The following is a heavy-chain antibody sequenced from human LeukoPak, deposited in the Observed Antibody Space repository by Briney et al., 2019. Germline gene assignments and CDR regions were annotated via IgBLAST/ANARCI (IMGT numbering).Heavy chain of an antibody. CDR3: ARVSTPYYDSSGYYYAGGDAFDI. V-gene: IGHV4-39*07. J-gene: IGHJ3*02. D-gene: IGHD3-22*01. CDR1: GGSISGSSYY. Sequence: PSETLSLTCTVSGGSISGSSYYWAWIRQPPGKGLEWIGSIYYSGSTNYNPSLKSRVTISVDTSKNQFSLKLSSVTAADTAVYYCARVSTPYYDSSGYYYAGGDAFDIWGQGTMVTVSS. CDR2: IYYSGST.